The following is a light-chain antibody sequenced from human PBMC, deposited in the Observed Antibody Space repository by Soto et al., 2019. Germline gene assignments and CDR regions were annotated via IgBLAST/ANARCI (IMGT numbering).Light chain of an antibody. CDR1: RIDVGAYNY. CDR3: SSFTSIFTFV. V-gene: IGLV2-14*01. Sequence: ALTQPASVSGSPGQSIAISCTVTRIDVGAYNYVSWYQQHPGKAPKLMISEVTNRPSGVSDRFSGSKSGNTASLTISGLQAEDEADYYCSSFTSIFTFVFGTGTMVTVL. J-gene: IGLJ1*01. CDR2: EVT.